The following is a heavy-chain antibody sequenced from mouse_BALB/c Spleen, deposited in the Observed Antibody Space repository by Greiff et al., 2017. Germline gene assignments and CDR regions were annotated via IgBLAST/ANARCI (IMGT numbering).Heavy chain of an antibody. D-gene: IGHD2-1*01. J-gene: IGHJ2*01. Sequence: EVHLVESGGGLVKPGGSLKLSCAASGFTFSSYTMSWVRQTPEKRLEWVATISSGGGNTYYPDSVKGRFTISRDNAKNNLYLQMSSLRSEDTALYYCARTHGNYKTFDYWGQGTTLTVSS. CDR2: ISSGGGNT. CDR3: ARTHGNYKTFDY. CDR1: GFTFSSYT. V-gene: IGHV5-9*03.